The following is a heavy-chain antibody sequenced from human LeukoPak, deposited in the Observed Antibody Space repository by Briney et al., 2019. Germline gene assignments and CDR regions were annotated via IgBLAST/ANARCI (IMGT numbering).Heavy chain of an antibody. CDR2: ISGDGGRT. J-gene: IGHJ1*01. CDR3: ARAKRRDGYWAFFQH. CDR1: GXXFGXYA. D-gene: IGHD5-24*01. Sequence: PGGSLRLSCAAXGXXFGXYAXXXVXXXPXXXLXWXSLISGDGGRTYYADYVKGRFTISRDNSNNTLYLQMTSLRVEDTAVYYCARAKRRDGYWAFFQHWGQGTLVTVSS. V-gene: IGHV3-43*02.